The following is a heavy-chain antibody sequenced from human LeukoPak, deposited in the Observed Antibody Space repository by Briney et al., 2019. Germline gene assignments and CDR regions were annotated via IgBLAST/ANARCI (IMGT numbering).Heavy chain of an antibody. CDR1: GGSIRGYY. J-gene: IGHJ4*02. V-gene: IGHV4-4*07. Sequence: SGTLSLTCTVSGGSIRGYYWSWIRQPAGKGLEWIGRIYTNGSTNYNPSLRSRVTMSLDTSKNQFSLKLTPVTAADTAVYHWARSDFWSGYRFDYWGQGTLVTVSS. CDR3: ARSDFWSGYRFDY. CDR2: IYTNGST. D-gene: IGHD3-3*01.